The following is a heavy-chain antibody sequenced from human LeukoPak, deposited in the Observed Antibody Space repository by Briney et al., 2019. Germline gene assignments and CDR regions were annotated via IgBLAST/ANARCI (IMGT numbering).Heavy chain of an antibody. D-gene: IGHD1-1*01. Sequence: GGSLRLSCVASGFTFSSSWMHWVRQAPGKGLVWVSRLNGDGGSTNYADSVKGRFTISRDNAKNTLYLQMNSLRAEDTAVHYCARGVSGSYGLDVWGQGTTVTVSS. CDR3: ARGVSGSYGLDV. CDR1: GFTFSSSW. CDR2: LNGDGGST. V-gene: IGHV3-74*01. J-gene: IGHJ6*02.